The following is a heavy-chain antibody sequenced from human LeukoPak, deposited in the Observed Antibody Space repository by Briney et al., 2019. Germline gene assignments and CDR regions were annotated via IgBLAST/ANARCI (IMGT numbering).Heavy chain of an antibody. CDR2: ITGSGGNT. CDR1: GFTFNIYA. J-gene: IGHJ5*02. Sequence: GGSLRLSCAASGFTFNIYAMSWVRQAPGKGLEWVSVITGSGGNTFYADSVKGRFTISRDNSKNTLYLQMNSLRAEDTAVYYCARDFYGFYSSGWYPQGWFDPRGQGTLVTVSS. D-gene: IGHD6-19*01. CDR3: ARDFYGFYSSGWYPQGWFDP. V-gene: IGHV3-23*01.